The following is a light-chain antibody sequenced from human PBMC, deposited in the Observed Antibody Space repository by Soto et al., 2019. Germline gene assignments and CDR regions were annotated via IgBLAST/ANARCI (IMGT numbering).Light chain of an antibody. J-gene: IGKJ1*01. CDR2: GAS. CDR3: QQNGSLPRT. V-gene: IGKV3-20*01. CDR1: QSVSSY. Sequence: EIVLTQSPGTLSLSPGERATLSCRASQSVSSYLAWYQQKPGQAPRLLIYGASSRATGIPDRFSGSGSGTDFTLIISRLEPEDFAVYYCQQNGSLPRTFGQGTKVEIK.